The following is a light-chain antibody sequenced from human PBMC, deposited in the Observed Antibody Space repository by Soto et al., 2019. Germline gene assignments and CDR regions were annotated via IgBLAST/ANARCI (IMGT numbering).Light chain of an antibody. CDR2: EDK. CDR3: LSYTPDNTWV. CDR1: SSDVGAYNS. Sequence: QSALTQPASVSESPGQSITISCTGTSSDVGAYNSVCWYQQDTGRAPKLIIYEDKIRPSGVSNRFSGSKSGNTASLTISGLQSEDEADYYCLSYTPDNTWVFGGGTKLTVL. J-gene: IGLJ3*02. V-gene: IGLV2-14*01.